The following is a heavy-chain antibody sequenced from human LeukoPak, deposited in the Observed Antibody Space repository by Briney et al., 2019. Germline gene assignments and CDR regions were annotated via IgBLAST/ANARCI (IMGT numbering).Heavy chain of an antibody. J-gene: IGHJ3*02. CDR3: ARQGWASTLGYCSSTSCYNGGDAFDI. CDR1: GGSLSSSSYY. D-gene: IGHD2-2*02. V-gene: IGHV4-39*01. Sequence: SETLSLTCTVSGGSLSSSSYYWGWIRQPPGKGLEWIGSIYYSGSTYYNPSLKSRVTISVDTSKNQFSLKLSSVTAADTAVYYCARQGWASTLGYCSSTSCYNGGDAFDIWGQGTMVTVSS. CDR2: IYYSGST.